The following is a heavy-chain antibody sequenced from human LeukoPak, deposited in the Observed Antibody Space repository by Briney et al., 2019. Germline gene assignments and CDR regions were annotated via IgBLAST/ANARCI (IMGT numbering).Heavy chain of an antibody. V-gene: IGHV4-59*01. CDR3: ARAPRGGKIVATIGYYYYGMDV. CDR1: GGSFSGYY. CDR2: IYYSGST. J-gene: IGHJ6*02. D-gene: IGHD5-12*01. Sequence: SETLSLTCAVYGGSFSGYYWSWIRQPPGKGLEWIGYIYYSGSTNYNPSLKSRVTISVDTSKNQFSLKLSSVTAADTAVYYCARAPRGGKIVATIGYYYYGMDVWGQGTTVTVSS.